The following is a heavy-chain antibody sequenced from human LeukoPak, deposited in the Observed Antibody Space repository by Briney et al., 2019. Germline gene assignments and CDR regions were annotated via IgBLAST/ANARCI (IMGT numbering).Heavy chain of an antibody. CDR1: GFXFSSYW. J-gene: IGHJ4*02. V-gene: IGHV3-74*01. CDR2: IFSDGSST. Sequence: GGSLRLSCAASGFXFSSYWIHWVRQAPGKGLVWVSLIFSDGSSTSYADSVKGRFTISRDNAGNTLYLQLNSLRAEDTAVYYCARDSAYCGGDCYSFDYWGQGTLVTVSS. D-gene: IGHD2-21*02. CDR3: ARDSAYCGGDCYSFDY.